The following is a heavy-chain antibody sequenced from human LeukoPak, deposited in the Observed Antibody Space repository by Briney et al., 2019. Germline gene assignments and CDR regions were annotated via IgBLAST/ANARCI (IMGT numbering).Heavy chain of an antibody. D-gene: IGHD5-24*01. J-gene: IGHJ4*02. CDR1: GFTVFSNY. V-gene: IGHV3-66*01. Sequence: GGSLRLSCTASGFTVFSNYMSWVRQAPGKGLEWVSVLYNGGTTYYTDSVKGRFTISRDNSKNTLYLQMNSLRAEYTAVYYCARVLRDYNYEYYFDYWGQGTLVTVSS. CDR3: ARVLRDYNYEYYFDY. CDR2: LYNGGTT.